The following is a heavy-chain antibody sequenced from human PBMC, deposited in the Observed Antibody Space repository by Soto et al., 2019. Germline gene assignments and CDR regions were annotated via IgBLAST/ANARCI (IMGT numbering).Heavy chain of an antibody. Sequence: QVQLQESGPGLVKPSETLSLTCTVSDGSISGSYWSWIRQPPGKGLEWIGYIWYTGTTNCNPSLKSRVTISVDTSKKQFSLMLSSVTAADTAIYYCARLQGIGYDGWYFDLWGRGALVTVSS. CDR2: IWYTGTT. V-gene: IGHV4-59*08. CDR1: DGSISGSY. CDR3: ARLQGIGYDGWYFDL. J-gene: IGHJ2*01. D-gene: IGHD2-2*01.